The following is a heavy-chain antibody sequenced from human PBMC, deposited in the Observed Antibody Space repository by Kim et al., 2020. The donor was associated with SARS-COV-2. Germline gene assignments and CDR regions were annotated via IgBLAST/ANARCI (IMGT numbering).Heavy chain of an antibody. CDR3: ARERAVVGTSYPTRDY. Sequence: ASVKVSCRTSGYTFTDYGLSWVRQAPGQGLEWMGWISVHRDDTKYAQKFQERVTLTKDTSTRTAYMELRTLRSDDTAVDYCARERAVVGTSYPTRDYWG. CDR1: GYTFTDYG. D-gene: IGHD6-19*01. V-gene: IGHV1-18*04. J-gene: IGHJ4*01. CDR2: ISVHRDDT.